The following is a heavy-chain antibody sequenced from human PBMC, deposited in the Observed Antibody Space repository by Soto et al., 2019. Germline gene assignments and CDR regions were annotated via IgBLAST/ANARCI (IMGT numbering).Heavy chain of an antibody. CDR3: ARDKYFYDGSGPMESDYYYGMDV. J-gene: IGHJ6*02. CDR2: IFSSSNGI. D-gene: IGHD3-22*01. Sequence: EVQLVESGGGLVQPGGSLRLSCTASGFTFSSYSMNWVRQAPGKGLEWVSYIFSSSNGIYYADSVKGRFTISRDNAKNALYLQMNSLRDEDTAVYYCARDKYFYDGSGPMESDYYYGMDVWGQGTTVTVSS. V-gene: IGHV3-48*02. CDR1: GFTFSSYS.